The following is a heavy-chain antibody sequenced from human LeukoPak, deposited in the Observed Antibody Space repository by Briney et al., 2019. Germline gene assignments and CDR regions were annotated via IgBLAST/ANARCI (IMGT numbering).Heavy chain of an antibody. V-gene: IGHV1-18*01. Sequence: ASVTVSCKASGYTFTSYGISWVRQAPGQGLEWMGWISGYNGNTKYAHKVQGRVTMTTDTSTGTAYMELRSLRSDDTAVYYCARAYSYGSDYYYGMDVWGQGTTVTVSS. J-gene: IGHJ6*02. D-gene: IGHD5-18*01. CDR2: ISGYNGNT. CDR3: ARAYSYGSDYYYGMDV. CDR1: GYTFTSYG.